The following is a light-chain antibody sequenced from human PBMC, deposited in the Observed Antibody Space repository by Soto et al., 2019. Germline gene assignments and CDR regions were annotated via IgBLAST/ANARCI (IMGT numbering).Light chain of an antibody. J-gene: IGKJ5*01. Sequence: DIQMTQSPSSLSASVGDRVTITCRASQNIRYYLNWYQQKPGKAPNLLIYAASSLQSGVPSRFSGSGSGTDFTLTISSLQPEDFTTYYCQQSYSNCSITFGQGTRLDIK. CDR1: QNIRYY. V-gene: IGKV1-39*01. CDR2: AAS. CDR3: QQSYSNCSIT.